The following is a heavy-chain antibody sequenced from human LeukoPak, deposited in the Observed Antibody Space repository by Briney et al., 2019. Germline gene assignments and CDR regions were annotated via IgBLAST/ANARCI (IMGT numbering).Heavy chain of an antibody. CDR1: GGSFSGYY. D-gene: IGHD2-2*01. Sequence: PSETLSLTCAVYGGSFSGYYWSWIRQPPGKGLEWIGEINHSGSTNYSPSLKSRVTISVDTSKNQFSLKLSSVTAADTAVYYCARYVVVPAAMRTYYFDYWGQGTLVTVSS. J-gene: IGHJ4*02. CDR2: INHSGST. V-gene: IGHV4-34*01. CDR3: ARYVVVPAAMRTYYFDY.